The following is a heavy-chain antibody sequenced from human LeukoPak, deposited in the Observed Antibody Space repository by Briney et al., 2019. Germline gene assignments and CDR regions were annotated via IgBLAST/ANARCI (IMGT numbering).Heavy chain of an antibody. CDR1: GFIFGPYA. V-gene: IGHV3-48*04. J-gene: IGHJ4*02. CDR3: ARDADGNTDY. Sequence: GGSLRLSCAASGFIFGPYAMNWVRLAPGKGLQWVAYISWDSTTIHYADSVRGRFTISRDNAKNSLYLQMNSLRVEDTAVYYCARDADGNTDYWGQGTLVTVSP. CDR2: ISWDSTTI.